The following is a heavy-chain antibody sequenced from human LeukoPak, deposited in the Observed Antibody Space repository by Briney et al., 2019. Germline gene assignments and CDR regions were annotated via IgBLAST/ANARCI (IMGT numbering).Heavy chain of an antibody. CDR2: INPNSGGT. J-gene: IGHJ4*02. D-gene: IGHD6-6*01. CDR3: ARHSSSSGREY. Sequence: GASVKVSCKASGYTFTGYYMHWVRQAPGQGLEWMGRINPNSGGTNYAQKFQGRVTMTRDTPISTAYMELSRLRSDDTAVYYCARHSSSSGREYWGQGTLVTVSS. V-gene: IGHV1-2*06. CDR1: GYTFTGYY.